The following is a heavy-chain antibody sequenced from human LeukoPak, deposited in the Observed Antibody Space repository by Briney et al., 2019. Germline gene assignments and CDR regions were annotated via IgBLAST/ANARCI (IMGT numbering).Heavy chain of an antibody. V-gene: IGHV4-30-4*01. CDR2: IYYSGST. J-gene: IGHJ4*02. Sequence: SETLSLTCAVYGGSFSGYYWSWIRQPPGKGLEWIGYIYYSGSTYYNPSLKSRVTISVDTSKNHFSLKLSSVTATDTAVYYCARVGVVAATIDYWGQGTLVTVSS. D-gene: IGHD2-15*01. CDR1: GGSFSGYY. CDR3: ARVGVVAATIDY.